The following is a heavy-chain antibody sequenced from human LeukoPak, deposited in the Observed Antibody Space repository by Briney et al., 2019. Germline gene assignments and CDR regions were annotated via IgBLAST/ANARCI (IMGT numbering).Heavy chain of an antibody. Sequence: SETLSLTCTVSGGSISNIFWSWIRQSPGKGPEWIGYIYSSGSTDYNPSLKSRVTVSVDTSKNQFSLKVNSVTAADTAVYYCAGTGGNSLYDAFDIWGQGTMVTVSS. CDR1: GGSISNIF. CDR3: AGTGGNSLYDAFDI. V-gene: IGHV4-4*09. J-gene: IGHJ3*02. CDR2: IYSSGST. D-gene: IGHD4-23*01.